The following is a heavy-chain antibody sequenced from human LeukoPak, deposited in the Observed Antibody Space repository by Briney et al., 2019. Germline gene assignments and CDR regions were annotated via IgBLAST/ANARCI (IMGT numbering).Heavy chain of an antibody. CDR3: ARAHDRGYYYGFDY. J-gene: IGHJ4*02. D-gene: IGHD3-22*01. CDR1: GFTVSSNY. CDR2: IYSGGNT. V-gene: IGHV3-66*01. Sequence: GGSLRLSCAASGFTVSSNYMSWVRQAPGKGLEWVSVIYSGGNTYYADSVQGRFTMSRENPENTLYLQMNSLRTEDTAVYYCARAHDRGYYYGFDYWGQGTLVTVSS.